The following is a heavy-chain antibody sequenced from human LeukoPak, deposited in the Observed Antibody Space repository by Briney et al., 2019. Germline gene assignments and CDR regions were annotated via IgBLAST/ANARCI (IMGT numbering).Heavy chain of an antibody. J-gene: IGHJ4*02. CDR3: ARDWPEMATIPTPDY. Sequence: GTSLRLSCAASGFAFSSYGMHWVRQAPGKGLEWVAVIWYDGGNKYYADSVKGRFTISRDNSKNTLYLQMNSLRAEDTAVYYCARDWPEMATIPTPDYWGQGTLVTVSS. D-gene: IGHD5-24*01. CDR1: GFAFSSYG. V-gene: IGHV3-33*01. CDR2: IWYDGGNK.